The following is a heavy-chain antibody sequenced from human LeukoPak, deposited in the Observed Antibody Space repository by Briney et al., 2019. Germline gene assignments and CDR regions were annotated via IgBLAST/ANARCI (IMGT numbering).Heavy chain of an antibody. J-gene: IGHJ4*02. CDR3: AKDGY. V-gene: IGHV3-23*01. CDR1: GFTFSIYA. CDR2: IGDTT. Sequence: PGGSLRLSCAASGFTFSIYAMSWVRQAPGKGLEWVSAIGDTTYYADSVKGRFTISRDNSKNTLYLQMNSLRAEDTAVYYCAKDGYWGQGTLVTVSS.